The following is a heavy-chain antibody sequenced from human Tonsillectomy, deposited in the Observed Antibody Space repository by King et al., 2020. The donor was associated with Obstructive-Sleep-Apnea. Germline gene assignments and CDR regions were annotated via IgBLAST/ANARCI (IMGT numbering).Heavy chain of an antibody. CDR2: ISWNSGSI. V-gene: IGHV3-9*01. J-gene: IGHJ4*02. CDR1: RFTFDDYG. CDR3: AKDFGGNPNGYFDY. Sequence: VQLVESGGGLVQPGRSLRLSCAASRFTFDDYGMHWVRQAPGKGLEWVSGISWNSGSIGYADSVKGRFTISRDNAKNSLYLQMNSLRAEDTALYYCAKDFGGNPNGYFDYWGPGTLVTVSS. D-gene: IGHD4-23*01.